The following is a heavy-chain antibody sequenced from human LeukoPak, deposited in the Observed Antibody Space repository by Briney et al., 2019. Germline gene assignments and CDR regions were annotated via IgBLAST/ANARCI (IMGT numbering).Heavy chain of an antibody. CDR1: GGSISSGSYY. V-gene: IGHV4-61*02. J-gene: IGHJ5*02. D-gene: IGHD3-3*01. CDR2: IYTSGST. CDR3: ARGPRLPPYYDFWSGYTTTGFDP. Sequence: SETLSLTCTVSGGSISSGSYYWSWIRQPAGKGLEWIGRIYTSGSTNYNPSLKSRVTISVDTSKNQFSLKLSSVTAADTAVYYCARGPRLPPYYDFWSGYTTTGFDPWGQGTLVTVSS.